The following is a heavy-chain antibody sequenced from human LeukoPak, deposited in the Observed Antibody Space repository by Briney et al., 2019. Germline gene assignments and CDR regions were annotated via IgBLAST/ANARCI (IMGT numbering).Heavy chain of an antibody. V-gene: IGHV3-48*01. CDR2: ISSSGTTI. J-gene: IGHJ4*02. Sequence: TGGSLRLSCAVSGFTFSRYSMNWVRQAPGKGLEWVSYISSSGTTIYYADSVKGRFSISRDNAKNSLYLQMNSLRAEDTAVYYCAREPSSGSVSSWYPLDYWGQGTLVTVSS. D-gene: IGHD6-13*01. CDR1: GFTFSRYS. CDR3: AREPSSGSVSSWYPLDY.